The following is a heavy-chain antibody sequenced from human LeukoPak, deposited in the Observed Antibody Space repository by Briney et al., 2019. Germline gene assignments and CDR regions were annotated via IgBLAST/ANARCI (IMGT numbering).Heavy chain of an antibody. V-gene: IGHV1-2*02. CDR2: INPNSGGT. D-gene: IGHD1-26*01. CDR3: ARAVGSGSYYYMDV. J-gene: IGHJ6*03. CDR1: GYTFTGYY. Sequence: ASVKVSCKASGYTFTGYYMHWVRQAPGQGHEWMGWINPNSGGTNYAQKFQGRVTMTGDTSISTAYMELSRLRSDDTAVYYCARAVGSGSYYYMDVWGKGTTVTISS.